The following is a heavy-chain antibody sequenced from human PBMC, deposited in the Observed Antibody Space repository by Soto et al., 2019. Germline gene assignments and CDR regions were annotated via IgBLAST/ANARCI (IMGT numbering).Heavy chain of an antibody. Sequence: SETLSLTCTPSRRSINSYYWSWIRQPPGKGLEWIGYIYYSGSTNNNPSLKSRVTISVDTSKNQFSLKLSSVTAADTAVYYCAGRASRYYYDSSGYCDYWGQGTLVTVS. V-gene: IGHV4-59*01. D-gene: IGHD3-22*01. CDR3: AGRASRYYYDSSGYCDY. CDR1: RRSINSYY. CDR2: IYYSGST. J-gene: IGHJ4*02.